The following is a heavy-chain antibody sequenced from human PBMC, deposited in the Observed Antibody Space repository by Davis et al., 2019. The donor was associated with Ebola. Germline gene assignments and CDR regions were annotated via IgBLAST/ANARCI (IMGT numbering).Heavy chain of an antibody. Sequence: SETLSLTCTVSGGSISSSYWSWIRQPPGKGLEWIGYVYNRGNTKYNPSLESRVHISVDTSKNLFSLKLNYVTAADTAVYYCARDRATAGSRDFDLWGRGTLVTVSS. D-gene: IGHD2-21*02. CDR3: ARDRATAGSRDFDL. J-gene: IGHJ2*01. CDR2: VYNRGNT. V-gene: IGHV4-59*01. CDR1: GGSISSSY.